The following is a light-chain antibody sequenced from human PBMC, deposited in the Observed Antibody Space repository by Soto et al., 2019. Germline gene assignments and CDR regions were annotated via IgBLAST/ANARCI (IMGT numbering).Light chain of an antibody. CDR2: VVS. V-gene: IGLV2-14*01. CDR3: SSYRSGGTFV. J-gene: IGLJ1*01. CDR1: SSDAGGYNY. Sequence: SVLTQPASVSGSPGQSIAISCTGTSSDAGGYNYVSWHQQHPGKAPKVLISVVSNRPSGVSNRFSGSKSGNTASLTISGLQAEDEADYYCSSYRSGGTFVFGSGTKVTVL.